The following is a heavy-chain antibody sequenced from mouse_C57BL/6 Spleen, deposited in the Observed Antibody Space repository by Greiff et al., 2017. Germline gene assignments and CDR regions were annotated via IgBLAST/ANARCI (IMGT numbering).Heavy chain of an antibody. CDR1: GFNIKNTY. CDR2: IDPANGNT. D-gene: IGHD1-1*01. CDR3: ASVSSYDYYAMDY. V-gene: IGHV14-3*01. Sequence: VQLQQSVAELVRPGASVKLSCTASGFNIKNTYMPWVKQRPEQGLEWIGRIDPANGNTKYAPKFPGKATITADTSSNTAYLQFSSLTSEDTAIDYCASVSSYDYYAMDYWGQGTSVTVSS. J-gene: IGHJ4*01.